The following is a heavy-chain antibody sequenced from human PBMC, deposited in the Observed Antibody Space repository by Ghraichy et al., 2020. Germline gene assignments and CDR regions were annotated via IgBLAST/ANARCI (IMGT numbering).Heavy chain of an antibody. Sequence: GGSLRLSCAASGFTFSSYGMHWVRQAPGKGLEWVAFIRYDGSNKYYADSVKGRFTISRDNSKNTLYLQMNSLRAEDTAVYYCAKEFGKYCTNGVCPFYYYYYGMDVWGQGTTVTVSS. V-gene: IGHV3-30*02. D-gene: IGHD2-8*01. J-gene: IGHJ6*02. CDR2: IRYDGSNK. CDR3: AKEFGKYCTNGVCPFYYYYYGMDV. CDR1: GFTFSSYG.